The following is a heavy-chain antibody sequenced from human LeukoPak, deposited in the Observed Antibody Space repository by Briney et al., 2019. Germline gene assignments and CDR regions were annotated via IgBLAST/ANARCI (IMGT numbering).Heavy chain of an antibody. J-gene: IGHJ6*03. CDR3: ARGEGGYSSSWYSIRYYYYYMDV. CDR1: GGSISSYY. V-gene: IGHV4-59*01. D-gene: IGHD6-13*01. Sequence: SETLSLTCTVSGGSISSYYWSWIRQTPGKGLEWIGYIYYSGRTNFNPSLKSRVTISVDTSKNQFSLKMSSVTAADTAVYYCARGEGGYSSSWYSIRYYYYYMDVWGKGTTVTISS. CDR2: IYYSGRT.